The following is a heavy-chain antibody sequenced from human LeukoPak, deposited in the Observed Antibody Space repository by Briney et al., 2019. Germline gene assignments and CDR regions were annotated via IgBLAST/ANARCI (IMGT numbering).Heavy chain of an antibody. V-gene: IGHV3-48*03. CDR2: ISSSGSTI. CDR1: GFTFSSYE. D-gene: IGHD6-19*01. Sequence: GGSLRLSCAASGFTFSSYEMNWVRQAPGKGLEWVSYISSSGSTIYYADSVKGRFTISRDNAKNSLYLQMNSLRAEDTAVYYCARILAVAGHDYWGQGTLVTVSS. J-gene: IGHJ4*02. CDR3: ARILAVAGHDY.